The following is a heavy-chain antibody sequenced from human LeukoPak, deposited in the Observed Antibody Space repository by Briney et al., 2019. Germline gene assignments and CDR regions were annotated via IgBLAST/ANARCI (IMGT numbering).Heavy chain of an antibody. Sequence: PSETLSLTCAAYGGSFSSYYWSWIRQPPGKGLEWIGEINRSGSTHYNPSLKSRVTISIDTSRNQFSLKLSSLTAADTAVYYCARSPSYDTNGYYYDYWGQGTLVTVSS. CDR2: INRSGST. CDR3: ARSPSYDTNGYYYDY. V-gene: IGHV4-34*01. D-gene: IGHD3-22*01. J-gene: IGHJ4*02. CDR1: GGSFSSYY.